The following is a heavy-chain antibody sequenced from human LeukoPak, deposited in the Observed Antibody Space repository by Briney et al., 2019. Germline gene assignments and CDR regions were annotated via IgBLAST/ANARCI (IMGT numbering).Heavy chain of an antibody. J-gene: IGHJ3*02. CDR3: ARDQRPLKSPLLWFGESGAFDI. Sequence: GGSLRLSCAASGFTFSSYGMHWVRQAPGKGPEWVAVIWYDGSNKYYADSVKGRFTISRDNSKNTLYLQMNSLRAEDTAVYYCARDQRPLKSPLLWFGESGAFDIWGQGTMVTVSS. CDR1: GFTFSSYG. D-gene: IGHD3-10*01. V-gene: IGHV3-33*01. CDR2: IWYDGSNK.